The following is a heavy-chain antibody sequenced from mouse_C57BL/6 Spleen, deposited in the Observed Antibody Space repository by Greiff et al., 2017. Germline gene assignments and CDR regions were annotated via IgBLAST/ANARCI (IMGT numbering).Heavy chain of an antibody. J-gene: IGHJ2*01. Sequence: QVHVKQSGAELARPGASVKMSCKASGYTFTSYTMHWVKQRPGQGLEWIGYINPSSGYTKYNQKFKDKATLTADKSSSTAYMQLSSLTSEDSAVYYCAREYDGYYFDYWGQGTTLTVSS. CDR3: AREYDGYYFDY. D-gene: IGHD2-3*01. V-gene: IGHV1-4*01. CDR1: GYTFTSYT. CDR2: INPSSGYT.